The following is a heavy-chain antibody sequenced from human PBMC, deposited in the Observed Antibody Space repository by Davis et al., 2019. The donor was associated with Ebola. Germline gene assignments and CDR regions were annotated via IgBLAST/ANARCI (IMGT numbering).Heavy chain of an antibody. V-gene: IGHV5-51*01. CDR3: ARYSSTSYYYYYMDV. CDR2: IYPCDSDT. Sequence: GESLKISCKGSGYSFTSYWIGWARQMPGKGLEWMGIIYPCDSDTRYSPSFQGQVTISADKSISTAYLQWSSLKASDTAMYYCARYSSTSYYYYYMDVWGKGTTVTVSS. J-gene: IGHJ6*03. CDR1: GYSFTSYW. D-gene: IGHD2-2*01.